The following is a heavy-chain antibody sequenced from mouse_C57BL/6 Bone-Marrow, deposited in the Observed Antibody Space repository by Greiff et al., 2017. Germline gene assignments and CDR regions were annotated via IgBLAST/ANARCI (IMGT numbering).Heavy chain of an antibody. V-gene: IGHV1-82*01. CDR3: ARSPPIYYYGSRPSYYAMDY. D-gene: IGHD1-1*01. Sequence: QVQLQQSGPELVKPGASVKISCKASGYAFSSSWMNWVKQRPGKGLEWIGRIYPGDGDTNYNGKFKGKATLTADKSSSTAYMQLSSLTSEDSAVYFFARSPPIYYYGSRPSYYAMDYWGQGTSVTVSS. CDR1: GYAFSSSW. CDR2: IYPGDGDT. J-gene: IGHJ4*01.